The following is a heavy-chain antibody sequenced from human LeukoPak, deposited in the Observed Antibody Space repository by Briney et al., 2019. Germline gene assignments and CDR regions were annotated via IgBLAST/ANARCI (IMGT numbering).Heavy chain of an antibody. Sequence: GGSLRLSCEASGFTFSSYWMDWVRQAPGKGLVWVSRIKTDGSSTSYADSVKGRFTISRDNAKNTLYMQMNSLRAEDTAVYYCARERSSGWSDYWGQGTLVTVSS. CDR3: ARERSSGWSDY. CDR1: GFTFSSYW. D-gene: IGHD6-19*01. V-gene: IGHV3-74*01. CDR2: IKTDGSST. J-gene: IGHJ4*02.